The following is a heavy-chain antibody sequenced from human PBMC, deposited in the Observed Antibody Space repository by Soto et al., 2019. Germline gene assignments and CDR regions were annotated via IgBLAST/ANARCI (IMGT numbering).Heavy chain of an antibody. CDR3: ATESQKAELGFEY. D-gene: IGHD7-27*01. CDR2: FDPEDGET. CDR1: EYTHPAFS. V-gene: IGHV1-24*01. J-gene: IGHJ4*02. Sequence: ASVQASCMFSEYTHPAFSIHSVRQSPGKGLEWMGGFDPEDGETIYALKLEGRVTMNEDTSTDTAYMELSSLRSEDTAVYYCATESQKAELGFEYWGQGTLVTVSS.